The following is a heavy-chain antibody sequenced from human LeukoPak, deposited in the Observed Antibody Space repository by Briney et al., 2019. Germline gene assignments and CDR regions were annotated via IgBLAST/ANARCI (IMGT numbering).Heavy chain of an antibody. J-gene: IGHJ4*02. CDR3: ARVYYLWESYRYLFDY. CDR1: GYIITDHA. D-gene: IGHD3-16*02. CDR2: VKFDDSDR. Sequence: ASVKVSCKASGYIITDHALHWVRQAPGQGLEWMGWVKFDDSDRSYGRNFRGRVTMTSDTSVRTAYMELNRLTSDDTALYYCARVYYLWESYRYLFDYWGQGSLVTVSS. V-gene: IGHV1-2*02.